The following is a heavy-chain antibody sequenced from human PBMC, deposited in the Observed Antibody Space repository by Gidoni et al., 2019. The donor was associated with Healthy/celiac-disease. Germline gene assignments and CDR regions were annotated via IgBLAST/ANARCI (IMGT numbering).Heavy chain of an antibody. D-gene: IGHD4-17*01. V-gene: IGHV3-30*04. Sequence: QVQLVESGGGVVQPGRSLRLSCAASGFTFGSYAMHWVRQAPGKGLEWVAVISYDGSNTYYADFAKGRFTISRDNSKNTLYLQMNSLRADDTAVYYCARDPSYGGNSFDYWGQGTLVTVSS. CDR2: ISYDGSNT. J-gene: IGHJ4*02. CDR3: ARDPSYGGNSFDY. CDR1: GFTFGSYA.